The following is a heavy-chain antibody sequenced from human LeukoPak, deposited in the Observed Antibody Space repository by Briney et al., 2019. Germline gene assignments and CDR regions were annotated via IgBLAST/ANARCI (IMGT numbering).Heavy chain of an antibody. J-gene: IGHJ4*02. Sequence: GGSLRLSCTASGFFFWSYWMNWVRQAPGKGPEWVATIKHDGSEIYYMDSVKGRFTISRDNAKNSLYLQMNSLRVKDTAVYYCARPSYVSGTYFDSWGQGILVTVS. CDR3: ARPSYVSGTYFDS. D-gene: IGHD3-10*01. CDR2: IKHDGSEI. V-gene: IGHV3-7*01. CDR1: GFFFWSYW.